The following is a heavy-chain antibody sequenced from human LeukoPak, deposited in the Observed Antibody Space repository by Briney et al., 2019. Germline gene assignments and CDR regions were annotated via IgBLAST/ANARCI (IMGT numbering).Heavy chain of an antibody. D-gene: IGHD4-23*01. CDR1: GFTFSSYS. J-gene: IGHJ4*02. CDR2: ISWNSGSI. Sequence: GGSLRLSCAASGFTFSSYSMNWVRQAPGKGLEWVSGISWNSGSIGYADSVKGRFTISRDNAKNSLYLQMNSLRAEDTALYYCARVSPDYGGYFDYWGQGTLLTVSS. CDR3: ARVSPDYGGYFDY. V-gene: IGHV3-9*01.